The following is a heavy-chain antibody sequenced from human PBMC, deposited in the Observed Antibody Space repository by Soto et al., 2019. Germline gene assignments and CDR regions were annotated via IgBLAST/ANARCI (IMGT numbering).Heavy chain of an antibody. CDR1: GITFSRWL. CDR3: ARDPLSYGDYAQTYWYFDL. Sequence: GGSLRLSCGASGITFSRWLMSWVGQAQGKGLEWVASISQDGTDTDYVDSVKGRFAISRDNPKNSLYLQMNSLRADDTAVYYCARDPLSYGDYAQTYWYFDLWGRGTRVTVSS. D-gene: IGHD4-17*01. CDR2: ISQDGTDT. V-gene: IGHV3-7*01. J-gene: IGHJ2*01.